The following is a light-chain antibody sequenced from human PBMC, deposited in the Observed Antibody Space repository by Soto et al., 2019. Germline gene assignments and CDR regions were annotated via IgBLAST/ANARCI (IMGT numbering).Light chain of an antibody. V-gene: IGKV1-5*01. CDR3: QQYDSYSSGP. CDR1: QTVNTW. J-gene: IGKJ1*01. Sequence: DIQMTQSASTLSASVGDRFTITCRSSQTVNTWLAWYQQKPGKAPKVLIFDASSLKTGVPSRFSGSGSGTEFTLTISNLQPDDFATYYCQQYDSYSSGPFGQGTKVDI. CDR2: DAS.